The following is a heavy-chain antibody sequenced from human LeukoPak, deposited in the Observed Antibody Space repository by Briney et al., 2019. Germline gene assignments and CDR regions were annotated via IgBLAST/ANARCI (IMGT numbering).Heavy chain of an antibody. V-gene: IGHV3-23*01. D-gene: IGHD3-10*01. CDR3: APPPITYYYGSGSFPN. CDR2: ISGSGGST. J-gene: IGHJ4*02. CDR1: GFTFSSYA. Sequence: PGGSLRISCAASGFTFSSYAMSWVRQAPGKGLEWVSAISGSGGSTYYADSVKGRFTISRDNSKNTLYLQMNSLRAEDTAVYYCAPPPITYYYGSGSFPNWGQGTLVTVSS.